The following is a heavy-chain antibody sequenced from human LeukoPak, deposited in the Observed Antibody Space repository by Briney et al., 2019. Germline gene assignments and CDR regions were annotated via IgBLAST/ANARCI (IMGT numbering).Heavy chain of an antibody. V-gene: IGHV3-7*01. CDR3: ARDTREEVAAGRRGY. D-gene: IGHD6-13*01. J-gene: IGHJ4*02. CDR1: GFTFSAHW. Sequence: PGGSLRLSCAASGFTFSAHWMSWVRQAPGKGLEWVANIKEDGSEKNYVDSVKGRFTISRDIAKNSLYLQMNSLRAEDTAVYYCARDTREEVAAGRRGYWGQGTLVTVSS. CDR2: IKEDGSEK.